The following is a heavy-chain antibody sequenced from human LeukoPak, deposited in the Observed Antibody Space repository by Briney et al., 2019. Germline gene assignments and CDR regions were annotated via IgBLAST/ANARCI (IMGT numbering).Heavy chain of an antibody. Sequence: QPGGSLRLSCVASGFTFTSYEMNWVRQAPGKGLEGVSYISRSGDSIYYADSVKGRFTISRDNAKNSLSLQMNSLRADDTAVYYCARVSTSSQHFDYWGQGTLATVSS. V-gene: IGHV3-48*03. D-gene: IGHD6-13*01. CDR3: ARVSTSSQHFDY. J-gene: IGHJ4*02. CDR2: ISRSGDSI. CDR1: GFTFTSYE.